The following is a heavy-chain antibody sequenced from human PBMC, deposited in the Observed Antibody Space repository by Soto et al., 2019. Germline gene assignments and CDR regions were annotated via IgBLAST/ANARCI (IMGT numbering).Heavy chain of an antibody. J-gene: IGHJ6*02. CDR3: AHSVGYIEQRYYYYYGMDV. V-gene: IGHV2-5*02. CDR1: GFSLSTSGVG. CDR2: IYWDDDK. D-gene: IGHD3-16*02. Sequence: QITLKESGPTLVKPTQTLTLTCTFSGFSLSTSGVGVGWIRQPPGKALEWLALIYWDDDKRYSPSLKSRLTITKDTXXNXVXXTMTNMDPVDTATYYCAHSVGYIEQRYYYYYGMDVWGQGTTVTVSS.